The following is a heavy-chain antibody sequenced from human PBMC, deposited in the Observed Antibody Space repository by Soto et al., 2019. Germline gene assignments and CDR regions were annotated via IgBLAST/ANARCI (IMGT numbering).Heavy chain of an antibody. V-gene: IGHV4-39*02. J-gene: IGHJ4*02. CDR1: GGPISSSSNY. CDR3: ARDKITGLFDY. CDR2: IYYNGSP. D-gene: IGHD2-8*02. Sequence: SETLSLTCTVSGGPISSSSNYWGWIRQPPGKGLEWIGSIYYNGSPYYSPSLKSRVTISVDTSKNQFSLKLTSVTAADTAVYYCARDKITGLFDYWGQGTLVTVSS.